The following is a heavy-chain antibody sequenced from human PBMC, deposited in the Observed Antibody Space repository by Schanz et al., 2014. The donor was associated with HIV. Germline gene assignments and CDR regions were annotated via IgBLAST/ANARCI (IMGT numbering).Heavy chain of an antibody. Sequence: EVQLMESGGGLVQPGRSLRLSCAASGFTLEDFAMHWVRQAPGKGLEWVSGMTWNRRRIGYGDAVKGRFTISRDNAKNSLYLQMNSLRAEDTAVYYCAKDAYSSTWYLGENWFDPWGQGTLVTVSS. CDR3: AKDAYSSTWYLGENWFDP. V-gene: IGHV3-9*01. CDR1: GFTLEDFA. CDR2: MTWNRRRI. D-gene: IGHD6-13*01. J-gene: IGHJ5*02.